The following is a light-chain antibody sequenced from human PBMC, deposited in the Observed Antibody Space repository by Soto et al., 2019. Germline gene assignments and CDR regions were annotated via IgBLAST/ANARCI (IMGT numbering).Light chain of an antibody. V-gene: IGKV4-1*01. Sequence: DIVMTQSPDSLAVYLGERATINCRSSQTVLYDSNNKNYLAWYQQKSGQPPKLLIYWASTRESGVPDRFGGSGSGTDFTLTISSLQAEDVAVYYCHQYFTTPFTFGPGTKVDIK. J-gene: IGKJ3*01. CDR3: HQYFTTPFT. CDR1: QTVLYDSNNKNY. CDR2: WAS.